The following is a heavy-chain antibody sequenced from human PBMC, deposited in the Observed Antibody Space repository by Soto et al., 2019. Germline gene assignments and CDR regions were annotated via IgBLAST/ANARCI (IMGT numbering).Heavy chain of an antibody. CDR3: ASVSYYRGSGRPLHFDY. V-gene: IGHV4-59*08. J-gene: IGHJ4*02. Sequence: SETLSLTCTVSDVSTSNFFWKWFRQPPGKGLEWIGNIHSSGTTNYNPSLESRVTISVDTSKSQCSLKMNSVTAADTAVYYCASVSYYRGSGRPLHFDYWGQGTLVTVSS. D-gene: IGHD3-10*01. CDR1: DVSTSNFF. CDR2: IHSSGTT.